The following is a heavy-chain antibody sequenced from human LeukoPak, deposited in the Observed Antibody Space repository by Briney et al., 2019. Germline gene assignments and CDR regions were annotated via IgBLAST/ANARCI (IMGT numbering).Heavy chain of an antibody. D-gene: IGHD2-15*01. V-gene: IGHV3-23*01. CDR1: GFTFSSYA. CDR2: ISGSGGST. CDR3: AKDRSGGSCYRD. J-gene: IGHJ4*02. Sequence: RGSLRLSCAASGFTFSSYAMSWVRQAPGKVLEWVSAISGSGGSTYYADSVKGRFTISRDNSKNTLYLQMNSLRAEDTAVYYCAKDRSGGSCYRDWGQGTLVTVSS.